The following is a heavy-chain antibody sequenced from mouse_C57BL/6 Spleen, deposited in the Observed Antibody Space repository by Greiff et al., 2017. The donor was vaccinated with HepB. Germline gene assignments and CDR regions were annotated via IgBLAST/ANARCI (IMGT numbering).Heavy chain of an antibody. J-gene: IGHJ4*01. CDR1: GYTFTSYW. D-gene: IGHD2-5*01. CDR3: TRPYSKRSYYARDY. CDR2: IYPGNSDT. Sequence: EVQLQQSGTVLARPGASVKMSRKTSGYTFTSYWMHWVKQRPGQGLEWIGAIYPGNSDTSYNQKFKGKAKLTAVTSASTAYMELSSLTNEDSAVYYCTRPYSKRSYYARDYWGQGTSVTVSS. V-gene: IGHV1-5*01.